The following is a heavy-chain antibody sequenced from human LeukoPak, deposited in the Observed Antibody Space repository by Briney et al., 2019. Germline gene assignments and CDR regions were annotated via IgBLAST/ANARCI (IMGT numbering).Heavy chain of an antibody. D-gene: IGHD3-22*01. CDR3: ARDLPDSSGYYSLHYFDY. Sequence: ASVKVSCKASGYTFTSYGISWVRQAPGQGLEWMGWISAYNGNTNYAQKLQGRVTMTTDTSTSTAYMELRSLRPDDTAVYYCARDLPDSSGYYSLHYFDYWGQGTLVTVSS. CDR2: ISAYNGNT. CDR1: GYTFTSYG. J-gene: IGHJ4*02. V-gene: IGHV1-18*01.